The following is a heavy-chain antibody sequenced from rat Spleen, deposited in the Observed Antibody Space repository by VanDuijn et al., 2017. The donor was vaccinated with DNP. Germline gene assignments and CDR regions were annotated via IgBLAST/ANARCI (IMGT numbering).Heavy chain of an antibody. V-gene: IGHV2-6*01. J-gene: IGHJ3*01. CDR3: TRDRPNYGGYSDIWFAY. D-gene: IGHD1-11*01. CDR2: ISSGGST. Sequence: QVQLKESGPGLVQPSETLSLTCTVSGFSLTSYSVSWVRQPPGKVLEWIAAISSGGSTYYNSALKSRLSISRDTSKSQVFLKMNSLQTEDTAIYFCTRDRPNYGGYSDIWFAYWGQGTLVTVSS. CDR1: GFSLTSYS.